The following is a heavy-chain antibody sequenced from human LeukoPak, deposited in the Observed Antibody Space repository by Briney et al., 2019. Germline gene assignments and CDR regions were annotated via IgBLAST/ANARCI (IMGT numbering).Heavy chain of an antibody. J-gene: IGHJ4*02. CDR1: GFTFSSYG. Sequence: GGSLRLSCAASGFTFSSYGMHWVRQAPGKGLEWVAVISYDGSNKYYADSVKGRFTISRDNSKNTLYLQMNSLRAEDTAVYYCAKDQSIRIQLWTYYFDYWGQGTLVTVSS. CDR2: ISYDGSNK. V-gene: IGHV3-30*18. CDR3: AKDQSIRIQLWTYYFDY. D-gene: IGHD5-18*01.